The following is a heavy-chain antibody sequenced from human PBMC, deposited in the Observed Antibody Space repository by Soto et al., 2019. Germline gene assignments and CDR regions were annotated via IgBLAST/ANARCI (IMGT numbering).Heavy chain of an antibody. CDR1: GYTFIDYY. CDR2: VSPRSGGT. Sequence: DSVKISYTASGYTFIDYYIHWVRQAPGQGLEWMGWVSPRSGGTNYAQKFLGRVTITRDTSISTAYMELTGLTSDDTAVYYCTKKGGGPFSFDPWGQGTRVTVSS. CDR3: TKKGGGPFSFDP. V-gene: IGHV1-2*02. D-gene: IGHD2-8*01. J-gene: IGHJ5*02.